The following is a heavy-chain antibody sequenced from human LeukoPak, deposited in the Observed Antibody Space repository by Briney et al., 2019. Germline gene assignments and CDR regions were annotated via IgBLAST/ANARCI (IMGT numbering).Heavy chain of an antibody. CDR2: INPGDSDA. CDR3: ARRAAGAGILAAFHYYGMDV. CDR1: GYSFMNNW. Sequence: GESLKISCKGSGYSFMNNWIAWVRQMPGKGLEWMGIINPGDSDARYSPSFQGQVTISADKSISTAYLQWNSLKASDTAIYYCARRAAGAGILAAFHYYGMDVWGQGTTVTVSS. J-gene: IGHJ6*02. V-gene: IGHV5-51*01. D-gene: IGHD6-13*01.